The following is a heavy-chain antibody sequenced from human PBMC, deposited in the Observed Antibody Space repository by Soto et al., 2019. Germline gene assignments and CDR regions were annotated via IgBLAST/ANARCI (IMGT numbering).Heavy chain of an antibody. CDR1: GFTFSSYA. Sequence: QVQLVESGGGVVQPGRSLRLSCAASGFTFSSYAMHWVRQAPGKGLEWVAVISNDGSNKYYADSVKGRFTISRDNSKNTLYLQMNSLRAEDTAVYYCARDHSGYDSYYYGMDVWGQGTTVTVSS. CDR2: ISNDGSNK. D-gene: IGHD5-12*01. V-gene: IGHV3-30-3*01. CDR3: ARDHSGYDSYYYGMDV. J-gene: IGHJ6*02.